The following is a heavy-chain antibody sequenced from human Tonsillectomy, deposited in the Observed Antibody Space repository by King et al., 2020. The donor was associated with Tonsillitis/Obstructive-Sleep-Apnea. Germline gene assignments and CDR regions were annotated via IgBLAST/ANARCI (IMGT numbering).Heavy chain of an antibody. Sequence: ITLKESGPTLVKPTQTLTLTCTFSGFSLSTSGVGVGWIRQPPGKALEWLALIYWDDDKRYSPSLKSRLSITKDTSKNQVVLTMTNMDPVDTATYYCASHPPYCSSNSCHRNWFDPWGQGTLVTVSS. J-gene: IGHJ5*02. CDR2: IYWDDDK. V-gene: IGHV2-5*02. CDR3: ASHPPYCSSNSCHRNWFDP. CDR1: GFSLSTSGVG. D-gene: IGHD2-2*01.